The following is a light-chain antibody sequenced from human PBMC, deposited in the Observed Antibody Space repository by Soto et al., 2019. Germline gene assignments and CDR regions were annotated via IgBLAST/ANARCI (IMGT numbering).Light chain of an antibody. J-gene: IGLJ2*01. CDR1: SSNIGSNY. Sequence: QSVLTQPPSASGTPGQRVTISCSGSSSNIGSNYVFWYQHLPGTAPKLLIYRNNQRPSGVPARFSGSKSGTSASLAISRLRSEAATDYYCAAWDDSLSGVVFGGGTKLTVL. CDR3: AAWDDSLSGVV. V-gene: IGLV1-47*01. CDR2: RNN.